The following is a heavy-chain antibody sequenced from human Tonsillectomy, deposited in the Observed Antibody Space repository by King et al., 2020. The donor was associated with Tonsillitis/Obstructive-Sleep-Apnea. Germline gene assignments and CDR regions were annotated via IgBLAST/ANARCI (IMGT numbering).Heavy chain of an antibody. V-gene: IGHV5-51*01. CDR2: IYPGDSVT. J-gene: IGHJ5*02. CDR3: ARTSMVRGVGRWFDP. CDR1: GYSFTSYW. D-gene: IGHD3-10*01. Sequence: QLVQSGAEVKKPGESLKISCKGSGYSFTSYWIGWVRQMPGKGLEWMGIIYPGDSVTRYSPSFQGQVTISADKSISTAYLQWSSLKASDTAMYYCARTSMVRGVGRWFDPWGQGTLVTVSS.